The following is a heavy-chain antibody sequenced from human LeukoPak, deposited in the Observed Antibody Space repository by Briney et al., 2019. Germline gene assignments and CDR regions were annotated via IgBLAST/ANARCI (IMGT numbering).Heavy chain of an antibody. V-gene: IGHV4-38-2*02. D-gene: IGHD4-23*01. CDR1: DSSISSGYY. J-gene: IGHJ4*02. CDR2: IYHRGST. CDR3: ASDYSGNSDFDY. Sequence: SETLSLTCNVSDSSISSGYYWGWIRQTPGKGLEWIGSIYHRGSTYYNPSLKSRITISVDTSKNQFSLKLNSVTASDTAIYYCASDYSGNSDFDYWGQGTLVTVSS.